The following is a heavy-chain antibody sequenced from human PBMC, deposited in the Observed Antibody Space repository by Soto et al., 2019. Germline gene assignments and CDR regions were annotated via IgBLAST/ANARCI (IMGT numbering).Heavy chain of an antibody. D-gene: IGHD2-2*02. CDR2: ITGSGGAT. J-gene: IGHJ4*02. CDR3: AKEYTSISKGSFDY. V-gene: IGHV3-23*01. Sequence: EVHLLEFGGGLVQRGGSLRLSCAASGFTFSNYAMNWVRQAPGKGLAWVSGITGSGGATFYADSVKGRFTISRDNSKNTVYLQVNSVRADDTAVYYCAKEYTSISKGSFDYWGQGALVTVSS. CDR1: GFTFSNYA.